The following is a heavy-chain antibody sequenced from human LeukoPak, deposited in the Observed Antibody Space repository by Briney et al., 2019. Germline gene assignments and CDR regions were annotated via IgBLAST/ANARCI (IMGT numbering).Heavy chain of an antibody. CDR1: GFTFDAYA. D-gene: IGHD1-26*01. J-gene: IGHJ6*02. V-gene: IGHV3-43*02. Sequence: PGGSLRLSCEPSGFTFDAYAMHWVRHAPGKGLEWVSLINKDGSATYYADSVKGRFTISRDNSKNSLYLQMNSLRSEDTALYYCATWAYYHSLDVWGQGTTVTVSS. CDR2: INKDGSAT. CDR3: ATWAYYHSLDV.